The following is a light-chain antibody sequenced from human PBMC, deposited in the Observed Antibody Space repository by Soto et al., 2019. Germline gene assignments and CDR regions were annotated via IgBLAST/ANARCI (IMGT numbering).Light chain of an antibody. V-gene: IGKV2-28*01. Sequence: DIVMTQSPLSLPVTPGESASISCRSSQSLLHSSGNNYLDWYLQKPGQSPQLLIYLGSNRAPGVRDKVSGSGSCTDFTLKISRVEAEDVGVYYCIQPLQTPLTFGGGTKVEIK. J-gene: IGKJ4*01. CDR3: IQPLQTPLT. CDR2: LGS. CDR1: QSLLHSSGNNY.